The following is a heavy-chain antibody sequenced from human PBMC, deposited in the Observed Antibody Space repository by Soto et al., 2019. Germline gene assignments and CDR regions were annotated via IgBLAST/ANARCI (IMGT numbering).Heavy chain of an antibody. D-gene: IGHD2-2*01. J-gene: IGHJ6*02. Sequence: LRLSCAASGFTFSSYWMSWVRQAPGKGLEWVANIKQDGSEKYYVNSVKGRFTISRDNAKNSLYLQMNSLRAEDTAVYYCARDPNIVLVPAALRSYYYYYGMDVWGQGTTVTVSS. V-gene: IGHV3-7*01. CDR3: ARDPNIVLVPAALRSYYYYYGMDV. CDR2: IKQDGSEK. CDR1: GFTFSSYW.